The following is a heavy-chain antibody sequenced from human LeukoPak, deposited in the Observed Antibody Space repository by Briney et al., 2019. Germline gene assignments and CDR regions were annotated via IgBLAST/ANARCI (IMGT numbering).Heavy chain of an antibody. Sequence: ASVKVSCKASDYTFTRFGISWVRQAPGQGLEWMGWINTDNGNTNYAQKLQGRVTMTTDASTSTAYMELRSLRSDDTAVYYCARDPEIMGNYYYGMDVWGQGTKVTVSS. CDR2: INTDNGNT. J-gene: IGHJ6*02. CDR1: DYTFTRFG. CDR3: ARDPEIMGNYYYGMDV. V-gene: IGHV1-18*01. D-gene: IGHD3-16*01.